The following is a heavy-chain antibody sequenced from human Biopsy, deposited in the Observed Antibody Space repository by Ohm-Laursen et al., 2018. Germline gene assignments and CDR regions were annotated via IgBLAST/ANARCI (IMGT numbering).Heavy chain of an antibody. Sequence: SLRLSCTASGFGISINYMSWVRQAPGKGLEWISVSNSGGSTYYADSVKDRFTISRDNSNNAVFLQMNSLRAEDTAVYYCARGRGGLAPLDDWGPGTLVTVSS. V-gene: IGHV3-66*01. CDR3: ARGRGGLAPLDD. CDR2: SNSGGST. CDR1: GFGISINY. J-gene: IGHJ4*02.